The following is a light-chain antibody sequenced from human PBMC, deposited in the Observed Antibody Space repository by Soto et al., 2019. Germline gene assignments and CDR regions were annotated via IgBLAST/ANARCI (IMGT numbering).Light chain of an antibody. Sequence: EIVMTQSPATLAVSPGERATLSCRASQSVSNNLAWYQKKPGQAPRLLIYGASTRATGIPARFSGSGSGTEFTLSISSLQSKDFAVYYCQQYNNWWTFGQGTRVEI. CDR2: GAS. CDR1: QSVSNN. CDR3: QQYNNWWT. J-gene: IGKJ1*01. V-gene: IGKV3-15*01.